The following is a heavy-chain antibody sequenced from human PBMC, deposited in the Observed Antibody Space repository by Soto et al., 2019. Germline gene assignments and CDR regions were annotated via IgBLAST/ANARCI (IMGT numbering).Heavy chain of an antibody. CDR3: TTYPPVAHFDY. V-gene: IGHV3-15*07. Sequence: GGSLRLSCGASGFSFSSAWMNWVRQAPGKGLEWVGRIKSQTDGGTEGYTAPVKGRFTISREDSKNTLYLQMNSLKTEDTAAYYCTTYPPVAHFDYWGQGTLVTVSS. J-gene: IGHJ4*02. D-gene: IGHD6-19*01. CDR1: GFSFSSAW. CDR2: IKSQTDGGTE.